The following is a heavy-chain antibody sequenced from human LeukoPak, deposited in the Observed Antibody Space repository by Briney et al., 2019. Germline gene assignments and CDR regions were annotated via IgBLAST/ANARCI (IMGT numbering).Heavy chain of an antibody. CDR2: IYNSGST. CDR1: GGSISSYY. V-gene: IGHV4-59*01. Sequence: SETLSLTCTVSGGSISSYYWSWIRQPPGKGLEWIGYIYNSGSTNYNPSLKSRVTISVDTSKNQFSLKLSSVTAADTAVYYCARSANYYDSSGHFDYWGQGTLVTVSS. D-gene: IGHD3-22*01. J-gene: IGHJ4*02. CDR3: ARSANYYDSSGHFDY.